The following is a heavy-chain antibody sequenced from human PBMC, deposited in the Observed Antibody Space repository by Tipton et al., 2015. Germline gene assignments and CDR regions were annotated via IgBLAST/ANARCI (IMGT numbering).Heavy chain of an antibody. CDR3: ARHVSFYYDTHGSDALDI. J-gene: IGHJ3*02. Sequence: QLVQSGAEVKKPGESLNISCKGSGYIFTRNWIGWVRQKPGKGLEWMGMIYSGDSDIRFSPSFQGQVTISADKSINTAYLQWTSLKASDTAMYYCARHVSFYYDTHGSDALDIWAQGTMVTVSS. CDR2: IYSGDSDI. V-gene: IGHV5-51*01. D-gene: IGHD3-22*01. CDR1: GYIFTRNW.